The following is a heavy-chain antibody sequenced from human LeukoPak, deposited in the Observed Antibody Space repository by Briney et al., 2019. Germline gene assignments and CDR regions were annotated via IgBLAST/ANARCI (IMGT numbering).Heavy chain of an antibody. V-gene: IGHV3-9*01. CDR1: GFTFDDYA. CDR3: ARVRPYYDFWSGPCYDY. D-gene: IGHD3-3*01. J-gene: IGHJ4*02. CDR2: ISWNSGSI. Sequence: GGSLRLSCAASGFTFDDYAMHWVRQAPGKGLEWVSGISWNSGSIGYADSVKGRFTISRDNAKNSLYLQMNSLRSDDTAVYYCARVRPYYDFWSGPCYDYWGQGTLVTVSS.